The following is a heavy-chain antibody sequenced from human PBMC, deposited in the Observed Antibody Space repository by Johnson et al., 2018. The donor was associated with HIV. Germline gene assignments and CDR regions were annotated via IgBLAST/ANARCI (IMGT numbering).Heavy chain of an antibody. CDR3: ARDRYSYGQPMHAFDI. J-gene: IGHJ3*02. V-gene: IGHV3-64*01. CDR1: GFTFSSYA. D-gene: IGHD5-18*01. Sequence: VHLVESGGGLVQPGGSLRLSCAASGFTFSSYAMHWVRQAPGKGLEYVSAISSNGGSTYYANSVKGRFTISRDNSKNTLYLQMGSLRAEDMAVYYCARDRYSYGQPMHAFDIWGQGTMVTVSS. CDR2: ISSNGGST.